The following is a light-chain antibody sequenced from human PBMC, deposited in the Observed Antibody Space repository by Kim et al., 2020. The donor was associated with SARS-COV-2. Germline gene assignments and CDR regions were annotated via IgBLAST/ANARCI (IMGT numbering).Light chain of an antibody. CDR3: AAWDDSLGGHWV. CDR2: RDD. Sequence: PGQRVTSSCSGSNIEDNFVYWYQQLPGTAPKLLIYRDDQRPSGVPDRFSGSKSGTSASLAISGLRSVDEADYYCAAWDDSLGGHWVFGGGTRLTVL. CDR1: NIEDNF. J-gene: IGLJ3*02. V-gene: IGLV1-47*01.